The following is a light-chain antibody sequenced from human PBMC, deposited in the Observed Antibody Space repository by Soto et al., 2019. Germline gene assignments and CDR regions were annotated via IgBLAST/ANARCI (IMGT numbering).Light chain of an antibody. V-gene: IGLV1-40*01. CDR1: SSNIGARHD. CDR3: QSYDSSLSGYV. Sequence: QSVLTQPPSVSGAPGQRVTISCTGSSSNIGARHDVHWYQQLPGTAPKVLIYGNSNRPSGVPDRFAGSKSGTSASLAITGLQAEDEADYYCQSYDSSLSGYVFGTGTKLTVL. CDR2: GNS. J-gene: IGLJ1*01.